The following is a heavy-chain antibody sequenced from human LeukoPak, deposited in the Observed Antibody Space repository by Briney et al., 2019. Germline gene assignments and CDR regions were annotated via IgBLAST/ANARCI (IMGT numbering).Heavy chain of an antibody. J-gene: IGHJ4*02. V-gene: IGHV3-9*01. CDR2: ISWNSGSI. Sequence: GGSLRLSCAASGFTFDDYAMHWVRQAPGKGLEWVSGISWNSGSIGYADSVKGRFTISRDNAKNSLYLQVNSLRAEDTALYYCARGYDFWSGYYPMIYWGQGTLVTVSS. CDR3: ARGYDFWSGYYPMIY. CDR1: GFTFDDYA. D-gene: IGHD3-3*01.